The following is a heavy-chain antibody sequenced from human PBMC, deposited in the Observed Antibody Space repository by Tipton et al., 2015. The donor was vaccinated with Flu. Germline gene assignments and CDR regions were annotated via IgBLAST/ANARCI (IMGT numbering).Heavy chain of an antibody. J-gene: IGHJ4*02. CDR3: ARDRRSLLTGGEFDY. CDR1: GYNFNNYG. D-gene: IGHD3-16*01. CDR2: ISGYNGNT. V-gene: IGHV1-18*04. Sequence: QSGAEVKKPGASVKVSCKASGYNFNNYGISWVRQAPGQGLEWMGWISGYNGNTNYAQKFQGRITMTTDMSASTAYMELRSLRSDDTAVYYCARDRRSLLTGGEFDYWGQGTLVTVSS.